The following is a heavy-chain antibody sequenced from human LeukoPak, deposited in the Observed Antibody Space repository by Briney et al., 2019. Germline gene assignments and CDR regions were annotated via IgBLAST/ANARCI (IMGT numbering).Heavy chain of an antibody. CDR2: ISAYNGNT. V-gene: IGHV1-18*01. D-gene: IGHD3-3*01. CDR3: ARSSGSFWSGCSLDY. CDR1: GYTYTSYR. Sequence: ASVTVSFMATGYTYTSYRINWVRQAPGQGLEWMGWISAYNGNTNYAQKLQGRVTMTTDTSTSKAYMELRSLRSDDTAVYYCARSSGSFWSGCSLDYWGQGTLVTVSS. J-gene: IGHJ4*02.